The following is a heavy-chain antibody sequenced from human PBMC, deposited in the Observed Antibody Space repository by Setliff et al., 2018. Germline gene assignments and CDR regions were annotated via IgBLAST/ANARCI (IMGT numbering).Heavy chain of an antibody. D-gene: IGHD5-12*01. Sequence: SETLSLTCAVYGGSFSGYYWSWSRQPPGKGLEWIGEINHTESTNYSRTLNSRVTMSVGTSKNLFSLKLNAVTAADTALYYCARRVKVATEYFDCWGQGTLVTVSS. CDR2: INHTEST. V-gene: IGHV4-34*01. CDR1: GGSFSGYY. J-gene: IGHJ4*02. CDR3: ARRVKVATEYFDC.